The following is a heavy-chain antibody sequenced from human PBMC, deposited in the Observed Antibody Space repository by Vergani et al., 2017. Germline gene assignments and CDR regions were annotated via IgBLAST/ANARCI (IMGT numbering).Heavy chain of an antibody. Sequence: EVQLVESGGGLVQPGGSLRLSCAASGFTFSSYEMNWVRQAPGKGLEWVSYISSSGSTIYYADSVKGRFTISRDNAKNSLYLQMNSLRAEDTAVYYCAKAARRSAAAAAPYYGMDVWGQGTTVTVSS. V-gene: IGHV3-48*03. CDR2: ISSSGSTI. CDR3: AKAARRSAAAAAPYYGMDV. D-gene: IGHD6-13*01. CDR1: GFTFSSYE. J-gene: IGHJ6*02.